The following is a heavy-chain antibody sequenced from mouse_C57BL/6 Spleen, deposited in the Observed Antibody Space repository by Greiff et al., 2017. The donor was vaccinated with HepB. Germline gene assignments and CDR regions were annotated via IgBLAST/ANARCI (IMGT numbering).Heavy chain of an antibody. CDR2: IYPGDGDT. V-gene: IGHV1-80*01. CDR3: ARGDYYGSSSPFAY. CDR1: GYAFSSYW. D-gene: IGHD1-1*01. J-gene: IGHJ3*01. Sequence: VQLQQSGAELVKPGASVKISCKASGYAFSSYWMNWVKQRPGKGLEWIGQIYPGDGDTNYNGKFKGKATLTADKSSSTAYMQLSSLTSEDSAVYFCARGDYYGSSSPFAYWGQGTLVTVSA.